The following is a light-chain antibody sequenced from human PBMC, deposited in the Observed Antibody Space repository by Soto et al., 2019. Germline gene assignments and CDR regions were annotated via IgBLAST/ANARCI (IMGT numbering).Light chain of an antibody. CDR2: GAS. J-gene: IGKJ1*01. CDR1: QSITNSY. V-gene: IGKV3D-20*02. Sequence: EIVLTQSPGTLSLSPGERATLSCRASQSITNSYLAWYQQKPGQAPRLLIYGASSRAIGIPDRFSGSGSGTDFTLTISSLEPEDFAVYYCQQRNNWPGAFGQGTTVDIK. CDR3: QQRNNWPGA.